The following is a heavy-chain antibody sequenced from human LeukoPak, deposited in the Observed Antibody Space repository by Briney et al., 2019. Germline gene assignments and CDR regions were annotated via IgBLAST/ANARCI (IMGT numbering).Heavy chain of an antibody. CDR3: ARPVRRNWFDP. D-gene: IGHD1-1*01. Sequence: ASVTVSCTASGYTFTSYDINWVRQATGQGLEWMGWMNPNSGNTGYAQKFQGRVTMTRNTSISTAYMELSSLRSEDTAVYYCARPVRRNWFDPWGQGTLVTVSS. V-gene: IGHV1-8*01. J-gene: IGHJ5*02. CDR2: MNPNSGNT. CDR1: GYTFTSYD.